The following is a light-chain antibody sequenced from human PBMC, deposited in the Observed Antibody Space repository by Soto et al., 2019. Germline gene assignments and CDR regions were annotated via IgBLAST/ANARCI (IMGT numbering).Light chain of an antibody. Sequence: QSALTQPASVSGSPGQSITISCTGTSSDVGGYNYVSWYQQHPGKAPKLMIYDVSNRPSGVSNRFSGSKSGNTASLTISGLQAEEGADYYRSSYTSSSTIYVVFGGGTKLTVL. CDR1: SSDVGGYNY. CDR3: SSYTSSSTIYVV. V-gene: IGLV2-14*01. CDR2: DVS. J-gene: IGLJ2*01.